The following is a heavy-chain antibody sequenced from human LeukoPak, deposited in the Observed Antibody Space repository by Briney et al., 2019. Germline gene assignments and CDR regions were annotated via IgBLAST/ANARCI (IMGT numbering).Heavy chain of an antibody. CDR2: INHSGST. V-gene: IGHV4-34*01. Sequence: SETLSLTFSVSGTSFSGYYWSWIRQPPGKGLEWIGEINHSGSTNYNPSLKSRVTISVDTSKNQFSLKLSSVTAADTAVYYCARGQPLTEAAAGSFDYWGQGTLVTVSS. D-gene: IGHD6-13*01. J-gene: IGHJ4*02. CDR1: GTSFSGYY. CDR3: ARGQPLTEAAAGSFDY.